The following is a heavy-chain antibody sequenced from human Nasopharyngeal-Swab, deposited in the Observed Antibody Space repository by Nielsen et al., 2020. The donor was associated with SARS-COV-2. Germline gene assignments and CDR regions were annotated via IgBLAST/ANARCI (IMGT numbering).Heavy chain of an antibody. V-gene: IGHV3-66*01. D-gene: IGHD2-2*02. CDR2: IYSGGST. Sequence: GGSLRLSCAASGFTVSSNYMSWVRQAPGKGLEGVSVIYSGGSTYYADSVKGRFTISRDNSKNTLYLQMNSLRAEDTAVYYCAREGSYCSSTSCYMSPNYYYYYMDVWGKGTTVTVSS. CDR3: AREGSYCSSTSCYMSPNYYYYYMDV. J-gene: IGHJ6*03. CDR1: GFTVSSNY.